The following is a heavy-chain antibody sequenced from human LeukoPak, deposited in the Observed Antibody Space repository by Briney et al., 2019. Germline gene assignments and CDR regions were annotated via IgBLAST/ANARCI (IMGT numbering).Heavy chain of an antibody. CDR1: GFTVSSNY. CDR2: IFSGGST. J-gene: IGHJ4*02. V-gene: IGHV3-53*01. D-gene: IGHD1-26*01. CDR3: AKDLAGSGSYSFDY. Sequence: GGSLRLSCVASGFTVSSNYMSWVRQAPGKGLEWVSAIFSGGSTFYADSVTGRFTISRDNSKNTLYLQMNSLRAEDTAVYYCAKDLAGSGSYSFDYWGQGTLVTVSS.